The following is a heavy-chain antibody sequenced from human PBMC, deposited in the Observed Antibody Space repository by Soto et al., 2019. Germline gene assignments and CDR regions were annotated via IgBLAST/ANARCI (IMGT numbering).Heavy chain of an antibody. CDR3: AKGPITGTTVYYYYYMDV. CDR2: ISGSGGST. D-gene: IGHD1-7*01. CDR1: GFTFSSYA. V-gene: IGHV3-23*01. J-gene: IGHJ6*03. Sequence: GGSLRLSCAASGFTFSSYAMSWVRQAPGKGLEWVSAISGSGGSTYYADSVKGRFTISRDNSKNTLYLQMNSLRAEDTAVYYCAKGPITGTTVYYYYYMDVWGKGTTVTVSS.